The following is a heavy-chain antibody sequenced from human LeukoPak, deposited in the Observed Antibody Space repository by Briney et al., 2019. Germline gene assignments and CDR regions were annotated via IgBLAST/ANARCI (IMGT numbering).Heavy chain of an antibody. V-gene: IGHV1-8*01. Sequence: ASVKVSCKASGYTFTSYDINWVRQATGQGLEWMGWMNPNSGNTGYAQKFQGRVTMTRNTSISTAYMELSSLRSEDTAVYYCARESTAAIRRRYNWFDPWGQGTLVTVPS. CDR2: MNPNSGNT. CDR1: GYTFTSYD. D-gene: IGHD2-2*02. J-gene: IGHJ5*02. CDR3: ARESTAAIRRRYNWFDP.